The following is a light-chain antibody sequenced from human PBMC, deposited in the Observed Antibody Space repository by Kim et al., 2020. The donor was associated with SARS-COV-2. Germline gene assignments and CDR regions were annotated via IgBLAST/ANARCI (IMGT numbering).Light chain of an antibody. CDR3: QQYDSYSPWP. Sequence: SVGDRVTITCRASQSISASLAWYQQRPGKVPKLLIYDASSMESGVPSRFSGSGSGTEFTLTISSLQPDDFASYYCQQYDSYSPWPFGQGTKVDIK. CDR1: QSISAS. J-gene: IGKJ1*01. V-gene: IGKV1-5*01. CDR2: DAS.